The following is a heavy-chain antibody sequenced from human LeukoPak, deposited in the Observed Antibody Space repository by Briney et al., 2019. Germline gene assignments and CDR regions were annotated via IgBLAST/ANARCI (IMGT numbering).Heavy chain of an antibody. CDR2: MNPNSGNT. V-gene: IGHV1-8*01. CDR3: ARADVVVTGMVDY. Sequence: ASVKVSCKASGYTFTSYDINWVRRATGQGLEWMGWMNPNSGNTGYAQKFQGRGTMTRNTSISTAYMELSSLRSEETAVYYCARADVVVTGMVDYWGQGTLVTVSS. CDR1: GYTFTSYD. D-gene: IGHD2-21*02. J-gene: IGHJ4*02.